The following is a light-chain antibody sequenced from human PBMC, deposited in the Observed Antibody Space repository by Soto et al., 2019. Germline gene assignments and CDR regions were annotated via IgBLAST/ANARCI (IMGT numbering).Light chain of an antibody. Sequence: EIGLTQSPATLSLSPGERATLSCRASQRVSSYLAWDQQNPGQAPRLLNYAASNRATGIRDRFSGSGSGTDLTLTIGSLEPEDFTVHYCQQRSNWSPGVTFGQGTRMEIK. V-gene: IGKV3-11*01. J-gene: IGKJ5*01. CDR3: QQRSNWSPGVT. CDR1: QRVSSY. CDR2: AAS.